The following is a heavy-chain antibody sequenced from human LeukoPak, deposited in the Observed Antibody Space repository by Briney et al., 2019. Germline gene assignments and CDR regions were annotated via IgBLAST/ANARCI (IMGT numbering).Heavy chain of an antibody. Sequence: GASAKVSCEASGYTFTTYDINWVRQATGQGLEWMGWVNPNSGNTGYAQKFQGRVTMTRNTSISTAYMELSSLRSDDTAVYYCARGRRTWVSDWGQGTLVTVSS. V-gene: IGHV1-8*01. CDR2: VNPNSGNT. D-gene: IGHD2/OR15-2a*01. J-gene: IGHJ4*02. CDR3: ARGRRTWVSD. CDR1: GYTFTTYD.